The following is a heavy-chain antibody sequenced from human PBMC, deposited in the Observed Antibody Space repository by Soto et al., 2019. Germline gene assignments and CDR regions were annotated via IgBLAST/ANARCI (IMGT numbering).Heavy chain of an antibody. CDR1: GFTFSSYW. CDR3: ARDTPVNYYGSGSYFGTPYYYYYMDV. D-gene: IGHD3-10*01. V-gene: IGHV3-7*01. CDR2: IKQDGSEK. J-gene: IGHJ6*03. Sequence: PGGSLRLSCAASGFTFSSYWMSWVRQAPGKGLEWVANIKQDGSEKYYVDSVKGRFTISRDNAKNSLYLQMNSLRAEDTAVYYCARDTPVNYYGSGSYFGTPYYYYYMDVWGKGTTVTVSS.